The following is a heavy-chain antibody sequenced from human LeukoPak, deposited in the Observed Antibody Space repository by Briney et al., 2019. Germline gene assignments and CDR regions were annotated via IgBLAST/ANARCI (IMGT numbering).Heavy chain of an antibody. J-gene: IGHJ6*03. CDR2: INHSGST. Sequence: SETLSLTCAVYGGSFSGYYWSWIRQPPGKGLEWIGEINHSGSTNYNPSLKSRVTISVDTSKNQFSLKLSSVTAADTAVYYCARGPPIFGVARYYYYYMDVRGKGTTVTVYS. V-gene: IGHV4-34*01. D-gene: IGHD3-3*01. CDR1: GGSFSGYY. CDR3: ARGPPIFGVARYYYYYMDV.